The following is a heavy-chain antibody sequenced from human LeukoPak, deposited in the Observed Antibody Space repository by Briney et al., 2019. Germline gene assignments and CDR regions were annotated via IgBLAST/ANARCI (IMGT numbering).Heavy chain of an antibody. D-gene: IGHD2-21*01. CDR2: LCGSGTAT. CDR1: QFTFSRFA. J-gene: IGHJ6*03. CDR3: AKHLGSYSFLLYYMDV. Sequence: PSGSLRLSCEASQFTFSRFAMSWIRQAPGTGLEWVSTLCGSGTATYYADSVKGRFTTSRDNSKDTLYLQMDNLRADDTAVYYCAKHLGSYSFLLYYMDVWGKGTPVTVSS. V-gene: IGHV3-23*01.